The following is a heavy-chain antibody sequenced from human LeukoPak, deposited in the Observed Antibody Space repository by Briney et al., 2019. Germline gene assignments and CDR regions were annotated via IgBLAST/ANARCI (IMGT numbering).Heavy chain of an antibody. D-gene: IGHD6-13*01. Sequence: GGSLRLSCAASGFTFDDYAMHWVRQAPGKGLEWVSGISWNSGSIGYADSVKGRFTTSRDNAKNSLYLQMNSLRAEDTALYYCAKDNSDSSSWHRYNWFDPWGQGTLVTVSS. CDR3: AKDNSDSSSWHRYNWFDP. CDR2: ISWNSGSI. CDR1: GFTFDDYA. J-gene: IGHJ5*02. V-gene: IGHV3-9*01.